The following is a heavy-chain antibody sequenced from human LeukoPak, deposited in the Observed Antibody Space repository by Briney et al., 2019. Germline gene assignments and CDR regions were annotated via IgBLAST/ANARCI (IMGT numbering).Heavy chain of an antibody. CDR3: ARSTSWIDY. V-gene: IGHV3-7*01. Sequence: GGSLRLSCAASGFTFSNYWMTWVRQAPGKGLEWVAHINQDGSEEHYMDSVKARFTISRDNAKNSLSLQMNSLRAEDTAVYYCARSTSWIDYWGQGTLVTVSS. J-gene: IGHJ4*02. D-gene: IGHD1-1*01. CDR1: GFTFSNYW. CDR2: INQDGSEE.